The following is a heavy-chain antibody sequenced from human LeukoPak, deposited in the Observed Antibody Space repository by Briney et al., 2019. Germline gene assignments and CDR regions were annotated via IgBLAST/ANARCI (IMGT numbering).Heavy chain of an antibody. J-gene: IGHJ3*02. CDR1: GVSISSYY. V-gene: IGHV4-59*01. CDR2: IYYSGST. Sequence: SETLSLTCTVSGVSISSYYWSWIRQPPGKGLEWIGYIYYSGSTNYNPSLKSRVTILVDTSKNQFSLKLSSVTAADTAVYYCASDTAMATGAFDIWGQGTMVTVSS. CDR3: ASDTAMATGAFDI. D-gene: IGHD5-18*01.